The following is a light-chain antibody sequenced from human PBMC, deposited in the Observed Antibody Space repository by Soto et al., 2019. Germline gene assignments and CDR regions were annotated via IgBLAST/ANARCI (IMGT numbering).Light chain of an antibody. CDR3: QQYNSFPLT. Sequence: DIQMTQSLSTLSASVGDKVTITCRASQSISTWLAWYQQKPGKAPNLLISDASNLESGVPSSFSGSGSGTEFTLTISSLQPDDFATYYCQQYNSFPLTFGGGTEVEIK. V-gene: IGKV1-5*01. CDR1: QSISTW. CDR2: DAS. J-gene: IGKJ4*01.